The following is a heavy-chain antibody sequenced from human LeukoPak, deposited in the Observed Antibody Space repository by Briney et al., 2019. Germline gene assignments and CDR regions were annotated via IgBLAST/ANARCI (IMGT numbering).Heavy chain of an antibody. J-gene: IGHJ4*02. D-gene: IGHD4-17*01. V-gene: IGHV4-34*01. CDR1: GGSFSGYY. CDR2: INHSGST. CDR3: ARGPPTVTSSPYYFDY. Sequence: SETLSLTCAVYGGSFSGYYWSWIRQPPGKGLEWIGEINHSGSTNYNPSLKSRVTISVDTSNNQFSLKLSSVTAADTAVYYCARGPPTVTSSPYYFDYWGQGSLVTDSS.